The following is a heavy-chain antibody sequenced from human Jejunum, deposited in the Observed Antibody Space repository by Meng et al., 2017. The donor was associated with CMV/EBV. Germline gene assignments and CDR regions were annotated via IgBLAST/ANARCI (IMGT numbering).Heavy chain of an antibody. CDR1: GFPFSTYT. Sequence: EVQLLESXGALVQPGGSLRVSGAASGFPFSTYTMNWVRQAPGKGLEWVSTINGGGDSTHFPDSLKGRFTISRDNSKNTVDLQMNSLRAEDTAVYYCAKGSCTNGLCYLDDWGQGTLVTVSS. CDR3: AKGSCTNGLCYLDD. J-gene: IGHJ4*02. D-gene: IGHD2-8*01. CDR2: INGGGDST. V-gene: IGHV3-23*01.